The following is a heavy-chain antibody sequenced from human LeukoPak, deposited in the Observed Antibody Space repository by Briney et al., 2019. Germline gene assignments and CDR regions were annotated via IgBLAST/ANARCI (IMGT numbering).Heavy chain of an antibody. CDR1: GGSISSYY. CDR2: VYYSGST. Sequence: PSETLSLTYTVSGGSISSYYWSWIRQPPGKGLEWIGYVYYSGSTYYNPSLKSRVTMSVDTSKNQFSLRLSSVTAADTAVYYCARAGGLEMSTIYPHYYYYYMDVWGKGTTVTVSS. D-gene: IGHD5-24*01. J-gene: IGHJ6*03. CDR3: ARAGGLEMSTIYPHYYYYYMDV. V-gene: IGHV4-59*01.